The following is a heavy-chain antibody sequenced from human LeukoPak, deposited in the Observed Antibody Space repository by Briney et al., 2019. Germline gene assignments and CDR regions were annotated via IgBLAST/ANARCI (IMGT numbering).Heavy chain of an antibody. D-gene: IGHD3-10*01. CDR2: IYTSGST. J-gene: IGHJ5*02. CDR3: ARHAAWFGDWYWFDP. V-gene: IGHV4-4*09. Sequence: SETLSLTCTVSGGSISSYYCSWIRQPPGKGLEWIGYIYTSGSTNYNPSLKSRVTISVDTSKNQFSLKLSSVTAADTAVYYLARHAAWFGDWYWFDPWGQGTLVTVSS. CDR1: GGSISSYY.